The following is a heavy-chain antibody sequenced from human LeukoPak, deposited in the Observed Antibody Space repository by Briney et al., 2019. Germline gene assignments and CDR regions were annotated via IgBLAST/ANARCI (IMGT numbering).Heavy chain of an antibody. CDR3: ARLSYYDSSGYHHPNFDY. D-gene: IGHD3-22*01. Sequence: GESLKISCKGSGYSFTSYWIGWVGQLPGKGLEWMGIIYPGDSDTRYSPSFQGQVTISADKSISTAYLQWSSLKASDTAMYYCARLSYYDSSGYHHPNFDYWGQGTLVTVSS. CDR2: IYPGDSDT. V-gene: IGHV5-51*01. J-gene: IGHJ4*02. CDR1: GYSFTSYW.